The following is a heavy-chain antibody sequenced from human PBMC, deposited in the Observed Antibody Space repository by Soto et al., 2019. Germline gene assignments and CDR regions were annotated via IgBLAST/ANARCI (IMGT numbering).Heavy chain of an antibody. CDR2: IYYSGST. V-gene: IGHV4-61*01. D-gene: IGHD4-17*01. CDR3: ARGQTRGNGMDV. CDR1: DGSVSSGSYY. J-gene: IGHJ6*02. Sequence: SETLSLTCTVSDGSVSSGSYYWNWIRQPPGKGLEWIGFIYYSGSTHYNPSLQSRVTISVDTSRNQFSLRLSSVTAADTAMYYCARGQTRGNGMDVWGQGTTVTVSS.